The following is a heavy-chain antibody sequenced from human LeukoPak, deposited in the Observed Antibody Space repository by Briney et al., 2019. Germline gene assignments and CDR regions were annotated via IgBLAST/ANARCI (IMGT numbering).Heavy chain of an antibody. J-gene: IGHJ4*02. D-gene: IGHD6-6*01. CDR3: ARDLYSSSLQPTDY. Sequence: ASVKVSCKASGYTLTSYHMQWVRQAPGQGLEWMGWINPNSGGTNYAQKFQGRVTMTRDTSISTAYMELSRLRSDDTAVYYCARDLYSSSLQPTDYWGQGTLVTVSS. CDR1: GYTLTSYH. V-gene: IGHV1-2*02. CDR2: INPNSGGT.